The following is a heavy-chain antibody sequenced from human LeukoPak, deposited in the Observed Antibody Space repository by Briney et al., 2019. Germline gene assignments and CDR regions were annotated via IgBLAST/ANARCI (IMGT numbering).Heavy chain of an antibody. D-gene: IGHD3-3*01. CDR3: ARDRHYDENWFDP. V-gene: IGHV4-39*07. CDR1: GGSIISSSYY. CDR2: IYYSGST. J-gene: IGHJ5*02. Sequence: SEPLSLTCTVSGGSIISSSYYWGWIRQPPGKGLEWIGSIYYSGSTYYNPSLKSRVTISVDTSKTQFSLKLSSVTAADTAVYYCARDRHYDENWFDPWGQGTLVTVSS.